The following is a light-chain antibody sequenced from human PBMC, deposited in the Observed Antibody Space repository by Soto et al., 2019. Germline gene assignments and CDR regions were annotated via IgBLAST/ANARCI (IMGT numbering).Light chain of an antibody. Sequence: EIVLTQSPATLSLSPGERATLSCTASHSVNSYLACYQHRPGQAPRLLIYDTFNRATGVPARFSGSGSGTDFTLTISSLEPEDFAVYYCQHRTSRYTFGQGTKVDI. CDR2: DTF. CDR3: QHRTSRYT. J-gene: IGKJ2*01. CDR1: HSVNSY. V-gene: IGKV3-11*01.